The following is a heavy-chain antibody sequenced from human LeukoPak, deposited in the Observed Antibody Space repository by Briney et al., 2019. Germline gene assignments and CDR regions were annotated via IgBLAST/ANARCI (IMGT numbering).Heavy chain of an antibody. Sequence: PSETLSLTCAVSGGSISSSNWWSWVRQPPGKGLEWIGSIYYSGSTYYNPSLKSRVTISVDTSKNQFSLKLSSVTAADTAVCYCARADQRVINYFDYWGQGTLVTVSS. CDR3: ARADQRVINYFDY. D-gene: IGHD3-10*01. V-gene: IGHV4-4*02. J-gene: IGHJ4*02. CDR2: IYYSGST. CDR1: GGSISSSNW.